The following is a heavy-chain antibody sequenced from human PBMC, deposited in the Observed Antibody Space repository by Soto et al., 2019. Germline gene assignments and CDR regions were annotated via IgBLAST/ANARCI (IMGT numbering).Heavy chain of an antibody. Sequence: GESLKISCKGSGYDFIYYWIGWVRQMPGKGLEWVGMIYPGDSDTRYSPSFQGQVTISADRSITTTYLQWSSLKASDTAMYYCARLEEATAGYWGQGTLVTVSS. CDR1: GYDFIYYW. V-gene: IGHV5-51*01. D-gene: IGHD1-26*01. CDR2: IYPGDSDT. J-gene: IGHJ4*02. CDR3: ARLEEATAGY.